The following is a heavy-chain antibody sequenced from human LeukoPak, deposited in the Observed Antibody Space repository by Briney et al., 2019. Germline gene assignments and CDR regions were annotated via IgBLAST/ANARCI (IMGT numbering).Heavy chain of an antibody. D-gene: IGHD2-15*01. V-gene: IGHV3-9*01. J-gene: IGHJ6*02. CDR1: GFTFDDYA. CDR3: AKGGSGGSWGYYYGMDV. CDR2: ISWNSGSI. Sequence: PGRSLSLSCAASGFTFDDYAMHWVRQAPGKGLEWVSGISWNSGSIGYADSVKGRFTISRDNAKNSLYLQMNSLRAEDTALYYCAKGGSGGSWGYYYGMDVWGQGTTVTVSS.